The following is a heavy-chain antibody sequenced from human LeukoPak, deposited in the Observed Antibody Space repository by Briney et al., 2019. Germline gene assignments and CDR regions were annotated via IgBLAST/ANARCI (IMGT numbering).Heavy chain of an antibody. Sequence: GGSLRLSCAASGFTFSSYEMNWVRQAPGKGLEWVSYISGSGSTIYYADSVKGRFTISRDNAKNSLYLQMNSLRAEDTAVYYCARGVTMIGNWFDPWGQGTLVTVSS. CDR1: GFTFSSYE. J-gene: IGHJ5*02. CDR2: ISGSGSTI. D-gene: IGHD3-22*01. V-gene: IGHV3-48*03. CDR3: ARGVTMIGNWFDP.